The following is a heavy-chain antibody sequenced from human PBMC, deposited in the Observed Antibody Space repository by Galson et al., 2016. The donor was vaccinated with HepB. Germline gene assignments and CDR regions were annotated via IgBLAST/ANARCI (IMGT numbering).Heavy chain of an antibody. D-gene: IGHD2-21*02. CDR2: IHHRRSS. CDR3: ARGGDWRLDY. J-gene: IGHJ4*02. Sequence: LSLTCAVYGDSVSSNKWWTWVRQPPGKGLEWIGEIHHRRSSNFNPSLKSRLTIPVDKSKNQFSLRLNSVTAADTAVYFCARGGDWRLDYWGQGSLVTVSS. V-gene: IGHV4-4*01. CDR1: GDSVSSNKW.